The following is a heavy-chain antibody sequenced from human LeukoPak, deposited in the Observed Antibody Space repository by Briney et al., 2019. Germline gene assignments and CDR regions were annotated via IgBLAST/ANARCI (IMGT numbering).Heavy chain of an antibody. CDR3: AKGDTYYYDSSGYFG. CDR1: GFTFSSYA. J-gene: IGHJ4*02. V-gene: IGHV3-23*01. CDR2: ISGSGGST. D-gene: IGHD3-22*01. Sequence: GGSLRLSCAASGFTFSSYAMSWVRQAPGKGLEWVTAISGSGGSTYYADSVKGRLTISRDNSKDTLYLQMNSLRAEDTAVYYCAKGDTYYYDSSGYFGWGQGTLVTVSS.